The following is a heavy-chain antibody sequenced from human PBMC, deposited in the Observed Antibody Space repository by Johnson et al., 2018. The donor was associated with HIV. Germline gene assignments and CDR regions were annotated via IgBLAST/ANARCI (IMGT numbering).Heavy chain of an antibody. CDR3: AKGDCIVGCSDAFDI. CDR2: IRYDGRNI. V-gene: IGHV3-30*02. CDR1: GFTFSSHG. D-gene: IGHD1-26*01. J-gene: IGHJ3*02. Sequence: QVQLVESGGGVVQPGGSLRLSCAASGFTFSSHGMHWVRQAPGKGLECAAFIRYDGRNIYYADSVKGRFTISRDNPKNTLYLQMSSLRAEDTAVYYCAKGDCIVGCSDAFDIWGQCTMVTVSS.